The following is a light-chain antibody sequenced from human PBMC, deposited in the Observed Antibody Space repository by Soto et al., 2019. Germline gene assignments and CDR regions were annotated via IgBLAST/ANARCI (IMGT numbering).Light chain of an antibody. Sequence: EIVLTQSPATLSLSPGERATLSCRASQSVSTYLAWYQQKPGQAPRLLIYDASNRATGIPPKFSGSGSGTDFTLTISSLEPEDVPVYYCQQRSNWPPWITFGQGTRLEIK. CDR1: QSVSTY. CDR2: DAS. J-gene: IGKJ5*01. V-gene: IGKV3-11*01. CDR3: QQRSNWPPWIT.